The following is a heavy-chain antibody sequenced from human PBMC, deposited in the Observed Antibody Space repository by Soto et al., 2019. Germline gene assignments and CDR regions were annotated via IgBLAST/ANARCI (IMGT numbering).Heavy chain of an antibody. J-gene: IGHJ6*02. D-gene: IGHD1-7*01. CDR2: IIPIFGTA. V-gene: IGHV1-69*01. CDR1: GGTFSSYA. Sequence: QVQLVQSGAEVKKPGSSVKVSCKASGGTFSSYAISWVRQAPGQGLEWMGGIIPIFGTANYAQKFQGRVTITADESTSTDYMELSSLRSEDTAVYYCARCNWNYDYYYYGMDVWGQGTTVTVSS. CDR3: ARCNWNYDYYYYGMDV.